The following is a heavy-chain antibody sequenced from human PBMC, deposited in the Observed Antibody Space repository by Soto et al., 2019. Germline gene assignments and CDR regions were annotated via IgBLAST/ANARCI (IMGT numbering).Heavy chain of an antibody. CDR3: VRVVAIPGYPDN. D-gene: IGHD5-12*01. Sequence: SVKVSCKTSGATFSSYAITWVRQAPGQGLEWMGGIVPTFDTSTYAQKFQGRVTITVDKFTNTVYMELSSLRFDDTAVYYCVRVVAIPGYPDNWGQGTLVTVSS. J-gene: IGHJ4*02. CDR2: IVPTFDTS. CDR1: GATFSSYA. V-gene: IGHV1-69*06.